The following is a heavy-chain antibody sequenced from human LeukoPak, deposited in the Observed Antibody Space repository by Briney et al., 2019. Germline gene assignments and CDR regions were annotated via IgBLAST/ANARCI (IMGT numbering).Heavy chain of an antibody. CDR3: ARGVTMVRGVINYFDY. D-gene: IGHD3-10*01. J-gene: IGHJ4*02. CDR1: GFTLSSNY. CDR2: IYSGGST. Sequence: GGSLRLSCAASGFTLSSNYMRWLRRAPRKGLEGVSVIYSGGSTYYADAGKGRFTISRDNSKNTLYLQMNSLRAEDTAVYYCARGVTMVRGVINYFDYWGQGTLVTVSS. V-gene: IGHV3-66*02.